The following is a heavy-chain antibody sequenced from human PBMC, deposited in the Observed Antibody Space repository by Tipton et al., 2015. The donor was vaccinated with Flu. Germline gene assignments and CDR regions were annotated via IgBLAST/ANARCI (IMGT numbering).Heavy chain of an antibody. CDR2: FYDSGST. V-gene: IGHV4-59*08. CDR3: ARHRVGLAVAGADF. J-gene: IGHJ4*02. D-gene: IGHD6-19*01. Sequence: TLSLTCTVSGGSITSYYWSWIRQPPGKGLEWIGYFYDSGSTNYNPSLKSRVTISVDTSKNQFFLRLTSVTAADTAVYYCARHRVGLAVAGADFWGQGTPVTVSS. CDR1: GGSITSYY.